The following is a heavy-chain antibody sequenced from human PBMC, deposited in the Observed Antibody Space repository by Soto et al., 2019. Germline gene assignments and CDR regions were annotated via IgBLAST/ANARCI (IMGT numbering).Heavy chain of an antibody. D-gene: IGHD3-22*01. J-gene: IGHJ5*02. Sequence: PGEFLKISCKGSGYSFTSYWIGWVRQMPGKGLEWMGIIYPGDSDTRYSPSFQGQVTISADKSISTAYLQWSSLKASDTAMYYCARDSMYYYDSSGYYSGWFDPWGQGTLVTVSS. CDR1: GYSFTSYW. CDR3: ARDSMYYYDSSGYYSGWFDP. V-gene: IGHV5-51*01. CDR2: IYPGDSDT.